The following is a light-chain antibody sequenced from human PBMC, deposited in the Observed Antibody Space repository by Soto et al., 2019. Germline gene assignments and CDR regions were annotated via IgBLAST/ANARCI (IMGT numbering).Light chain of an antibody. V-gene: IGKV1-9*01. CDR1: QGISSF. Sequence: DIQLTQSPSFLSASVGDRVTITCRASQGISSFLAWYQQKPPKAPELLIYGASTLQSGVPSRFSGSGSGTEFTLTISSLQPEDFATCYCQQLNTYPITFAQGTRLEIK. CDR3: QQLNTYPIT. CDR2: GAS. J-gene: IGKJ5*01.